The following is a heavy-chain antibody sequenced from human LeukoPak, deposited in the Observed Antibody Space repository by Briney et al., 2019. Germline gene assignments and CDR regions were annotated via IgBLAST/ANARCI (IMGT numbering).Heavy chain of an antibody. D-gene: IGHD5-24*01. J-gene: IGHJ5*02. CDR1: GDTFSSYV. CDR3: ARDNSVRDEAWWFNP. Sequence: SVKVSCKASGDTFSSYVISWMRQAPGQGLEWTGGIIPVFATANYAQKFQGRVTLTTDMSTSTDYLELSSLRSEDTAVYYCARDNSVRDEAWWFNPWGQGTLVTVSS. V-gene: IGHV1-69*05. CDR2: IIPVFATA.